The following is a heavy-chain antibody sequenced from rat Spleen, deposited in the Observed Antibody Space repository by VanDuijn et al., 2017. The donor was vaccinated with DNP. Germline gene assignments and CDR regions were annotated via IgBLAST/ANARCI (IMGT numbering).Heavy chain of an antibody. J-gene: IGHJ2*01. CDR1: GFSITNNFK. CDR3: AIQLGVFDY. CDR2: VTNAGST. Sequence: EVLLQESGPGLVKPSQSLSLTCSVTGFSITNNFKWSWIRKFPGNKLEWMGYVTNAGSTHYNPSLKSRISITTDTSKNQFLLQVNSVDTEETATYYCAIQLGVFDYWDQGVMVTVSS. V-gene: IGHV3-3*01. D-gene: IGHD5-1*01.